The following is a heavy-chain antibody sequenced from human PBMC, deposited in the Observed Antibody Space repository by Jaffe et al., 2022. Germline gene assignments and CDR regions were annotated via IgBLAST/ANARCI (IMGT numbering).Heavy chain of an antibody. D-gene: IGHD3-10*01. Sequence: EVQLVESGGGLVQPGRSLRLSCSGSGFTFGDYAVNWVRQAPGRGLEWVGGIRNKVYGETTGYGASVKGRFTMSRDDSKSIAYLQMDSLNTEDTAVYYCTRDLTTHFRTGHRSYYDYWGQGTLVTVSS. CDR3: TRDLTTHFRTGHRSYYDY. J-gene: IGHJ4*02. CDR2: IRNKVYGETT. CDR1: GFTFGDYA. V-gene: IGHV3-49*04.